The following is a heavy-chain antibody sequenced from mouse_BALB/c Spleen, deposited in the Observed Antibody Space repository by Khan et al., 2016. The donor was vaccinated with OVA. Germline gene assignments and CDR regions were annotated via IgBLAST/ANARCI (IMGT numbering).Heavy chain of an antibody. CDR2: ISYSGST. CDR3: ARGKYYGYALDY. V-gene: IGHV3-2*02. CDR1: GYSITSNYA. D-gene: IGHD1-1*01. Sequence: EVQLQESGPGLVKPSQSLSLTCTVTGYSITSNYAWNWLRQFPGNKLEWIGYISYSGSTNYKPSLKRRISITRDTTKNQFFLQLNSVTTEDTATYYGARGKYYGYALDYWGQGTSITVSS. J-gene: IGHJ4*01.